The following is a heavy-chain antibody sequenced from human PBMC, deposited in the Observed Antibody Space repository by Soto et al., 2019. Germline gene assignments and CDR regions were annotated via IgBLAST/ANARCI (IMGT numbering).Heavy chain of an antibody. CDR2: ISGSGGST. Sequence: GGSLILSCAASGFTFSSYAMSWVRQAPGKGLEWVSAISGSGGSTYYADSVKGRFTISRDNSKNTLYLQMNSLRAEDTAVYYCAKPGNLGDDAFDICGQGTMVTVSS. J-gene: IGHJ3*02. CDR1: GFTFSSYA. CDR3: AKPGNLGDDAFDI. D-gene: IGHD3-16*01. V-gene: IGHV3-23*01.